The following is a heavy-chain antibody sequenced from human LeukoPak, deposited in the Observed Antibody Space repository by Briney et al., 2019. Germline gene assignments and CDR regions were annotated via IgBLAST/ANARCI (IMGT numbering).Heavy chain of an antibody. CDR2: ISSSGSTI. CDR1: GFTFSDYY. D-gene: IGHD6-13*01. Sequence: PGGSLRLSCAASGFTFSDYYMSWIRQAPGKGLEWVSYISSSGSTIYYADSVKGRSTISRDNPKNSLYLQMNSLRAEDTAVYYCARDGSSRSRFPIDYWGQGTLVTVSS. CDR3: ARDGSSRSRFPIDY. V-gene: IGHV3-11*04. J-gene: IGHJ4*02.